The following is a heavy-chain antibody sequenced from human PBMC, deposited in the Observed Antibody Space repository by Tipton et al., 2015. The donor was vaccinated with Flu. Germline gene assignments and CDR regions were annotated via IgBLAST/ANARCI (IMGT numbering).Heavy chain of an antibody. CDR3: ARDYVVVPATTADYFYGMDV. J-gene: IGHJ6*02. Sequence: GSLRLSCVASGFTFNDYYMIWIRQVPGRGLEWASHISRSGSMIDYVDSVKGRFTVSRDNAKNSVYLQMNDLRPEDTAMYYCARDYVVVPATTADYFYGMDVWGQGTTVTVSS. V-gene: IGHV3-11*01. D-gene: IGHD2-2*01. CDR1: GFTFNDYY. CDR2: ISRSGSMI.